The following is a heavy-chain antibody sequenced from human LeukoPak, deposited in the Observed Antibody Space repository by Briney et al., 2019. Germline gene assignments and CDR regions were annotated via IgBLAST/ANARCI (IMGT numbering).Heavy chain of an antibody. J-gene: IGHJ4*02. CDR3: AKGKTVAGVLEY. Sequence: GGSLRLSCVASGFNFNYYGMSWVRQAPGRGLEWVPSISTRSNTYYTDSVKGRFTISRDSSDNTLYLQMNTLRVDDTAVYYCAKGKTVAGVLEYWGQGALVTVSS. CDR2: ISTRSNT. CDR1: GFNFNYYG. V-gene: IGHV3-23*01. D-gene: IGHD6-19*01.